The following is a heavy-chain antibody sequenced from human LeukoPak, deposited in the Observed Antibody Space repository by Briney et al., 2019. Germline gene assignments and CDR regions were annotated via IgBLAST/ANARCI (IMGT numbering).Heavy chain of an antibody. CDR2: IYPGDSGT. D-gene: IGHD5-24*01. CDR1: GYSFTSYW. J-gene: IGHJ6*02. V-gene: IGHV5-51*01. CDR3: ARHVDVGDGYNYYYYGMDV. Sequence: GESLQISCKGSGYSFTSYWIGWVRQMPGKGLEWMGIIYPGDSGTRYSPSFQGQVTISADKSISTAYLQWSSLKASDTAMYYCARHVDVGDGYNYYYYGMDVWGQGTTVTVSS.